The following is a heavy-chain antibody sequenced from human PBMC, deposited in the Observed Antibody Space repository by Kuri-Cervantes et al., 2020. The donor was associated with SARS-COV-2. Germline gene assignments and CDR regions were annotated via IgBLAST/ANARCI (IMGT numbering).Heavy chain of an antibody. CDR3: ARLRRHNDGWFATGYYMDV. J-gene: IGHJ6*03. V-gene: IGHV4-34*01. CDR1: GGSFSNFL. CDR2: INYSGTT. Sequence: QTLSLTCGVYGGSFSNFLWDWVRQPPGKGLEWIGEINYSGTTNYNPSLKSRVTISVDPSKNLFSLNLTSVTAADTAMYYCARLRRHNDGWFATGYYMDVWGKGTTVTVSS. D-gene: IGHD6-19*01.